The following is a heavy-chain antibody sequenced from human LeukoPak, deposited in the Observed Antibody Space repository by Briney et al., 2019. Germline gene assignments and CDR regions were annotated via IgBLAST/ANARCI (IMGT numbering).Heavy chain of an antibody. D-gene: IGHD2-2*02. J-gene: IGHJ1*01. CDR2: IYYSGST. CDR3: ARLYCSSTSCYKGEYFQH. CDR1: GFTFSSYW. V-gene: IGHV4-39*01. Sequence: GSLRLSCAASGFTFSSYWMSWVRQAPGKGLEWIGSIYYSGSTYYNPSLKSRVTISVDTSKNQFSLKLSSVTAADTAVYYCARLYCSSTSCYKGEYFQHWGQGTLVTVSS.